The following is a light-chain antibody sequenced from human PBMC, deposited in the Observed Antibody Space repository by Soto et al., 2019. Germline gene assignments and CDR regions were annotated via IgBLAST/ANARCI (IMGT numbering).Light chain of an antibody. Sequence: EVVLTQSPSTLSLSAGDRATISCRASQSVTSYLAWYQQRPGQAPRLLIYDASRRATGIPARFSGSGSGADFTLTISSLEPEDFAVYYCQQRSSWPITFGQGTRLEIK. V-gene: IGKV3-11*01. CDR1: QSVTSY. CDR2: DAS. CDR3: QQRSSWPIT. J-gene: IGKJ5*01.